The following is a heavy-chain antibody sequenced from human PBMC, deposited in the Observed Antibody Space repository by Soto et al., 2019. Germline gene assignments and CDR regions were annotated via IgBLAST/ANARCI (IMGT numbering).Heavy chain of an antibody. D-gene: IGHD4-17*01. Sequence: EVQLVETGGGLIQPGGSLRLSCAASGFTVSNNYMSWVRQAPGKGLECVSIIYSGGTTYYADSVMCRFTISRDHSKNSLYLQMNSLRADDTAVYFCARNQPVTTLGYWCQGTLVTVSS. CDR3: ARNQPVTTLGY. J-gene: IGHJ4*02. CDR1: GFTVSNNY. CDR2: IYSGGTT. V-gene: IGHV3-53*02.